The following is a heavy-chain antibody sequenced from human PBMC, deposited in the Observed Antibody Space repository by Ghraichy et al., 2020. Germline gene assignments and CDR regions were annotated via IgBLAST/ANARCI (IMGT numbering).Heavy chain of an antibody. CDR3: AKLSWREVVPAAEVPFDY. V-gene: IGHV3-23*01. CDR2: ISGSGGST. D-gene: IGHD2-2*01. Sequence: GGSLRLSCAASGFTFSSYAMSWVRQAPGKGLEWVSAISGSGGSTYYADSVKGRFTISRDNSKNTLYLQMNSLRAEDTAVYYCAKLSWREVVPAAEVPFDYWGQGTLVTVSS. CDR1: GFTFSSYA. J-gene: IGHJ4*02.